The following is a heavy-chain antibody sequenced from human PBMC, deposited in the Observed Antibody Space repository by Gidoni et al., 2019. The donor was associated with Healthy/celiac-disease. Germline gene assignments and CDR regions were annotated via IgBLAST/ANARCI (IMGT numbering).Heavy chain of an antibody. D-gene: IGHD2-2*01. CDR2: ISYDGSNK. CDR1: GFTFSSYA. V-gene: IGHV3-30-3*01. J-gene: IGHJ6*02. CDR3: ARTFRHQLLPYYCYGMDV. Sequence: QVQLVESGGGVVQPGRSLRLSCAASGFTFSSYAMHWVRQAPGKGLEWVAVISYDGSNKYYADSVKGRFTISRDNSKNTLYLQMNSLRAEDTAVYYCARTFRHQLLPYYCYGMDVWGQGTTVTVSS.